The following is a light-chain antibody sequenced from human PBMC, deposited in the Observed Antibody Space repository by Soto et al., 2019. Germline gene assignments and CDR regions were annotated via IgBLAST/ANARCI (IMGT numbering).Light chain of an antibody. CDR3: QQYHNWPPIT. CDR1: QSVSIH. J-gene: IGKJ5*01. Sequence: ILMTQSPLTLSVSLGDRATLSCMASQSVSIHLAWYQQKPGQAPRLLIYGASTRATGIPARFSGSGSGTEFTLTISSLQSEDFAIYYCQQYHNWPPITFGQGTRLEIK. V-gene: IGKV3D-15*01. CDR2: GAS.